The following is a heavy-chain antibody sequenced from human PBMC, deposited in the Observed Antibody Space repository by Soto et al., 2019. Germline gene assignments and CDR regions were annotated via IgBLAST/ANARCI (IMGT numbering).Heavy chain of an antibody. CDR3: ARDRFDSWGYFDY. V-gene: IGHV3-33*01. Sequence: PGGSLRLSCAASGVTFSSYGMHWVRQAPGKGLEWVAVIWYDGSNKYYADSVKGRFTISRDNSKNTLYLQMNSLRAEDTAVYYCARDRFDSWGYFDYWGQGTLVTVSS. J-gene: IGHJ4*02. CDR2: IWYDGSNK. CDR1: GVTFSSYG. D-gene: IGHD3-9*01.